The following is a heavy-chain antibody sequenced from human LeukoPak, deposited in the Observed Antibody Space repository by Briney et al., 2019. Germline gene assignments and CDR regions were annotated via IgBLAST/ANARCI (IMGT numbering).Heavy chain of an antibody. CDR2: INSDGSST. CDR3: ARDSTFRGTGPNV. Sequence: GGPLRLSCTASGFTFGNCGYHWCRKPPGKGRGWVSLINSDGSSTNYADSVKGRFTISRDNAKNTLYLQVNSLRAEDTAVYYCARDSTFRGTGPNVWGQGTMVIVSS. D-gene: IGHD2-8*02. V-gene: IGHV3-74*01. CDR1: GFTFGNCG. J-gene: IGHJ3*01.